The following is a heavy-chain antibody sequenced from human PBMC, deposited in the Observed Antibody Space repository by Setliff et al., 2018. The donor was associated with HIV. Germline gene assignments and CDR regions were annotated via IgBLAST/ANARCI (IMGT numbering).Heavy chain of an antibody. J-gene: IGHJ5*02. CDR1: GGSISDNY. Sequence: TLSLTCTVSGGSISDNYWSWLRQSPGKGLEWLGYINHRGTTEYNPSLRSRVTISVDTSKNQFSLKLNSVTAADTAVYFCARLEEAVNGGKFDPWGPGTLVTVSS. D-gene: IGHD7-27*01. CDR3: ARLEEAVNGGKFDP. CDR2: INHRGTT. V-gene: IGHV4-59*01.